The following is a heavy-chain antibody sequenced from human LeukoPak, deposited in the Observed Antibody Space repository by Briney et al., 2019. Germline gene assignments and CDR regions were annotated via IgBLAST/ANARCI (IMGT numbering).Heavy chain of an antibody. CDR2: IGGRTDTT. V-gene: IGHV3-23*01. J-gene: IGHJ4*02. D-gene: IGHD1-26*01. CDR3: VRDGVGAPPFDY. CDR1: GFTFSIYA. Sequence: PGGSLRLSCAASGFTFSIYAMSWVRQAPGKGLGWVSAIGGRTDTTYYADSVKGRFTISRDNAKNTLLLQMNSLRAEDTAVYYCVRDGVGAPPFDYWGQGVLVTVSS.